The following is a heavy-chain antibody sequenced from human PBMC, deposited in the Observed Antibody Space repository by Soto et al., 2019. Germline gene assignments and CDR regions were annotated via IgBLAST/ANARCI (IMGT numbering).Heavy chain of an antibody. CDR3: AKDSPYSSSWSRAFDI. J-gene: IGHJ3*02. CDR1: GFTFSSYA. CDR2: ISYDGSNK. Sequence: TGGSLRLSCAASGFTFSSYAMHWVRQAPGKGLEWVAVISYDGSNKYYADSVKGRFTISRDNSKNTLYLQMNSLRAEDTAVYYCAKDSPYSSSWSRAFDIWGQGTMVTVSS. V-gene: IGHV3-30-3*01. D-gene: IGHD6-13*01.